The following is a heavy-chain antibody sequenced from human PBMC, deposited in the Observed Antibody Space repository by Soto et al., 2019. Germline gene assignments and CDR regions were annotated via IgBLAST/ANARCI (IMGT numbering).Heavy chain of an antibody. V-gene: IGHV3-23*01. CDR3: SKYREYGLDY. Sequence: PEGSLRLSCAASGFSFSSYDMSWVRQAPGKGLEWVSAISGSGGSTYYADSVKGRFTISRGNSKNTLYLQMNSLRAEDTAVFSCSKYREYGLDYWPQGTLVIVT. CDR2: ISGSGGST. J-gene: IGHJ4*02. D-gene: IGHD1-26*01. CDR1: GFSFSSYD.